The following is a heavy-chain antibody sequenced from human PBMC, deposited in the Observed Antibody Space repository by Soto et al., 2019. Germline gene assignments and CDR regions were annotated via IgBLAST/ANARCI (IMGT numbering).Heavy chain of an antibody. CDR3: ARAGYSSIAEGFDY. J-gene: IGHJ4*02. V-gene: IGHV1-2*02. CDR2: INPKSGGT. D-gene: IGHD6-13*01. CDR1: GYSFTDYY. Sequence: ASVKVSCKASGYSFTDYYLHWVRQAPGQGLQWMGWINPKSGGTKYAHNFQGRVTMTSDTSITTAYMELRRLRSDDTAVYFCARAGYSSIAEGFDYWGQGTLVTVSS.